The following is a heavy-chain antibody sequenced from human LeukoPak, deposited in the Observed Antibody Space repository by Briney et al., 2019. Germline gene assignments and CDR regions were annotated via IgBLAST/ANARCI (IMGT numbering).Heavy chain of an antibody. J-gene: IGHJ4*02. CDR1: GFTFSSYS. Sequence: GGSLRLSCAASGFTFSSYSMNWVRQAPGKGLEWVSSISSSSSYIYYADSVKGRFTISRDNAKKSLYLQMNSLRAEDTAVYYCVRDRGWLSNPGYFDYWGRGTLVTVSS. CDR2: ISSSSSYI. CDR3: VRDRGWLSNPGYFDY. D-gene: IGHD3-22*01. V-gene: IGHV3-21*01.